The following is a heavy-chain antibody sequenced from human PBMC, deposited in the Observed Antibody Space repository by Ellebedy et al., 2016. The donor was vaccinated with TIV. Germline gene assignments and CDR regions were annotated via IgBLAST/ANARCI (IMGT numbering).Heavy chain of an antibody. CDR2: VYYSGST. CDR1: RGSISSYY. J-gene: IGHJ4*02. CDR3: ARVHSSSWYEVDYFDY. V-gene: IGHV4-59*01. D-gene: IGHD6-13*01. Sequence: MPSETLSLTCTVSRGSISSYYWSWIRQPPGKGLEWIGYVYYSGSTKYNPSLESRVTISIDTSKNQFSLNLSSVTAADTAVYYCARVHSSSWYEVDYFDYWGQGTLVTVSS.